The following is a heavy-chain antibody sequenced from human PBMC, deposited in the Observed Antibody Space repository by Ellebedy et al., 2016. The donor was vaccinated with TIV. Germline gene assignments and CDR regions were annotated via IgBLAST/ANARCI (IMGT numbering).Heavy chain of an antibody. V-gene: IGHV3-74*03. CDR2: ISTDGSST. D-gene: IGHD3-22*01. CDR3: GRDKSRTMIALEY. J-gene: IGHJ4*02. CDR1: GFTFSSYW. Sequence: PGGSLRLSCAASGFTFSSYWMHWVRQAPGKELVWVSRISTDGSSTMYADSVKGRFTISRDNSKNTLYLQMNSLRAEDTAVYSCGRDKSRTMIALEYWGQGTLVTVSS.